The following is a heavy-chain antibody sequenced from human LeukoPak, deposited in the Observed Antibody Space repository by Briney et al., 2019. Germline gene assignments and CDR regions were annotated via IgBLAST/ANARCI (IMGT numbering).Heavy chain of an antibody. J-gene: IGHJ4*02. D-gene: IGHD3-22*01. CDR3: AREDYYDSSGYSH. Sequence: KASETLSLTCTVSGGSISSYYWTWIRQPAGKGLEWIGRIYTSGNTNYNPSLKSRVTISVDTSKNQFSLKLSSVTAADTAVYYCAREDYYDSSGYSHWGQGTLVTVSS. CDR2: IYTSGNT. CDR1: GGSISSYY. V-gene: IGHV4-4*07.